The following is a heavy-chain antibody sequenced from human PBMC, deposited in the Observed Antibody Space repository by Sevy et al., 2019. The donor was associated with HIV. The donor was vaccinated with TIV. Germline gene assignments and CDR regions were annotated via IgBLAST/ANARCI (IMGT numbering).Heavy chain of an antibody. J-gene: IGHJ4*02. CDR2: ISSSSSTI. D-gene: IGHD4-17*01. CDR3: ARDDDYGDYGTGFDY. V-gene: IGHV3-48*02. Sequence: GGSLRLSCAASGFTFSSYSMNWVRQAPGKGLEWVSYISSSSSTIYYADTVKGRFTISRDNAKNSLYLQMNSLRDEDTAVYYCARDDDYGDYGTGFDYWGQGTLVTVSS. CDR1: GFTFSSYS.